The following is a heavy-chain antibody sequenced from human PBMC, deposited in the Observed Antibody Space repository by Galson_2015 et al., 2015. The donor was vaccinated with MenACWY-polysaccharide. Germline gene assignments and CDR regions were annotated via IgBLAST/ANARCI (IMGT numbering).Heavy chain of an antibody. D-gene: IGHD2-2*01. J-gene: IGHJ6*02. Sequence: SLRLSCAASGFIFSSYAIHWVRQAPGKGLDWVAVISYDGSNKYYADSVRGRFTISRDNSKNTLYLQTNSLRLEDTAVYYCARAYCDRTTCYGMDVWGQGTTVTVSS. CDR1: GFIFSSYA. CDR2: ISYDGSNK. V-gene: IGHV3-30-3*01. CDR3: ARAYCDRTTCYGMDV.